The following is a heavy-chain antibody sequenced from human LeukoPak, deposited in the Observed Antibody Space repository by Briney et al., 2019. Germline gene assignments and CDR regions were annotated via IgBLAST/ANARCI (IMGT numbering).Heavy chain of an antibody. J-gene: IGHJ6*02. CDR2: ISYNEDAK. CDR1: GFTFSSYG. CDR3: AKDLEATPVGMDA. Sequence: GGSLRLSCVASGFTFSSYGMHWVRQAPGKGLEWVAVISYNEDAKIYADSVKGRFTISRDNAKNSLYLQMNSLRAEDTALYYCAKDLEATPVGMDAWGQGTTVTVSS. V-gene: IGHV3-30*18.